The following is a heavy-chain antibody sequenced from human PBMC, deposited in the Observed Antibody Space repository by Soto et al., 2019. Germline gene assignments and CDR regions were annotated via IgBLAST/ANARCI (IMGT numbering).Heavy chain of an antibody. CDR2: IYYSGST. CDR1: GGSISSNY. J-gene: IGHJ4*02. D-gene: IGHD4-17*01. V-gene: IGHV4-59*08. Sequence: QVQLQESGPGLEKPSETLSLTCTVSGGSISSNYWSWIRQPPGQGLEWIGYIYYSGSTNYNPSRKSRVTTTVDTSKKQFSRKLSSVTAADTAVYYCARLIFFGDYGGEFASWGQGILVTVSS. CDR3: ARLIFFGDYGGEFAS.